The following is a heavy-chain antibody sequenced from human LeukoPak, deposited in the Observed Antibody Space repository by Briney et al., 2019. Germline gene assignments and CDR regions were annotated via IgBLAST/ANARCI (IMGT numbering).Heavy chain of an antibody. CDR2: INHSGST. V-gene: IGHV4-34*01. CDR3: ARHLESSLDY. Sequence: SETLSLTCAVYGGSFSGYYWSWIRQPPGKGLEWIGEINHSGSTNYNPSLKSRVTISVDTSKNQFSLKLSSVTAADTAVYYCARHLESSLDYWGQGTLVTVSS. J-gene: IGHJ4*02. CDR1: GGSFSGYY. D-gene: IGHD3-3*01.